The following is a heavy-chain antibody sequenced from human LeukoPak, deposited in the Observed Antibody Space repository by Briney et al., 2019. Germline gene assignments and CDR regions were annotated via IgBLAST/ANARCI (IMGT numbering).Heavy chain of an antibody. J-gene: IGHJ3*02. V-gene: IGHV1-2*02. D-gene: IGHD3-10*01. CDR3: TRPYGSGRRDAFAI. CDR1: GYTFTDYY. CDR2: INPNSGAT. Sequence: ASVKVSCKASGYTFTDYYMHWVRQAPGQGLEWMGWINPNSGATNSAQKFQGRVSMTRDTSISTAYMELNRLRSDDTAVYYCTRPYGSGRRDAFAIWGQGTMVGVSA.